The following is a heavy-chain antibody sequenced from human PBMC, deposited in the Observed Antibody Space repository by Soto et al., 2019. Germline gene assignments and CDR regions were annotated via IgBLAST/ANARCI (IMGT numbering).Heavy chain of an antibody. CDR2: INSDGSST. Sequence: EVQLVESGGGLVQPWGSLRLSCAASGFTFSGYWMHWVRQAPGKGLVWVSRINSDGSSTSYAASVKGRFTLSIDNAKNTLYLQMNSLRVEDTAVYLCPGKYSYSMDDWGKGTTVTVSS. CDR3: PGKYSYSMDD. J-gene: IGHJ6*03. CDR1: GFTFSGYW. D-gene: IGHD2-15*01. V-gene: IGHV3-74*01.